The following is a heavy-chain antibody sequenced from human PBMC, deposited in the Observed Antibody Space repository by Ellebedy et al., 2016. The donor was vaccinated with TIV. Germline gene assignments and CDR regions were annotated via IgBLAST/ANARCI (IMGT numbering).Heavy chain of an antibody. CDR1: GYTFTTHG. J-gene: IGHJ4*02. V-gene: IGHV1-18*04. CDR3: ARDPGSWLTDY. D-gene: IGHD6-13*01. Sequence: AASVKVSCQTSGYTFTTHGVSWVRQAPGQGLEWMGWVSGYNGNTQYAQKFQGRVTMTTDTSTTTAYMELRSLRSDDTAVYYCARDPGSWLTDYWGQGTLVTVSS. CDR2: VSGYNGNT.